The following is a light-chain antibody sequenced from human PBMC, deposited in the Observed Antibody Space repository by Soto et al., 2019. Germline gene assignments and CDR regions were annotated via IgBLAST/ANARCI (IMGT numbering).Light chain of an antibody. V-gene: IGLV2-8*01. J-gene: IGLJ3*02. Sequence: QSALTQPPSASGSPGQSVTISCTGTSSDVGAYNYVSWYQQHAGKAPKLVICEVTKRPSGVPDRFSGSKSANTASLTVSGLQAEDEADYYCSSFASSNTGVFGGGTKLTVL. CDR3: SSFASSNTGV. CDR1: SSDVGAYNY. CDR2: EVT.